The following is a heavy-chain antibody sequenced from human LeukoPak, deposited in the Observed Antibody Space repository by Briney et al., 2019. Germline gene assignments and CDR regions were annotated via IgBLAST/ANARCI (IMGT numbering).Heavy chain of an antibody. CDR1: GYTFTSYY. J-gene: IGHJ5*02. D-gene: IGHD2-2*01. CDR2: INPSGGSA. Sequence: ASVKVSCKASGYTFTSYYMHWVRQAPGQGLEWMGIINPSGGSASYAQKFQGRVTMTRDTSTSTVYMELSSLRSEDTAVYYCARGWEYQLLSSRWFDPWGQGTLVTVPS. CDR3: ARGWEYQLLSSRWFDP. V-gene: IGHV1-46*01.